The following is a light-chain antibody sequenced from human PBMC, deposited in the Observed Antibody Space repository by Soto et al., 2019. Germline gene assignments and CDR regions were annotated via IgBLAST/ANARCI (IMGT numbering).Light chain of an antibody. J-gene: IGLJ2*01. CDR3: SSYTSSSTLL. Sequence: QSALTQPASVSGSPGQSITISCSGTSSDVGSYNYVSWYQQHPDRAPKLIIYDVSNRPSGVSNRFSGSKSGNTASLTISGLQAEDEADYYCSSYTSSSTLLFGGGTKLTVL. CDR1: SSDVGSYNY. V-gene: IGLV2-14*01. CDR2: DVS.